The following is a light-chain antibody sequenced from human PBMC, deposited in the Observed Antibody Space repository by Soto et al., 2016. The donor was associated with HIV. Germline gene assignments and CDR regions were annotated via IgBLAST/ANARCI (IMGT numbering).Light chain of an antibody. Sequence: DIQMTQSPSSLSASVGDRVTITCRASQTITKYLNWYQFKPGEAPKLLIYGASSLQSGVPFRFSASRSGTSFTLAITTLQPEDFATYFCQQSFSTPYTFGQGTKVEV. CDR3: QQSFSTPYT. V-gene: IGKV1-39*01. CDR1: QTITKY. CDR2: GAS. J-gene: IGKJ2*01.